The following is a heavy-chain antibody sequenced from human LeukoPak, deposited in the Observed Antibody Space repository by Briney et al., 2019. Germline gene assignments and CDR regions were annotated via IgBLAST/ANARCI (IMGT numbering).Heavy chain of an antibody. J-gene: IGHJ4*02. Sequence: GASLRLTCASSGFTFSSYAMCWLRQAPGKGLEGVSGISGSGGTTYYADSVRGRFTISRDNSRNTLLLQMNSLRAEDTGIYYCAKVRQAETTRTNFDYWGQGTLVTVSS. CDR1: GFTFSSYA. D-gene: IGHD1-14*01. CDR2: ISGSGGTT. CDR3: AKVRQAETTRTNFDY. V-gene: IGHV3-23*01.